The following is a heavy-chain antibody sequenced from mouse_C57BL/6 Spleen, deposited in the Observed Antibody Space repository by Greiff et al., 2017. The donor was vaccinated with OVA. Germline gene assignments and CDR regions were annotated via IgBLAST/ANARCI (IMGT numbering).Heavy chain of an antibody. CDR1: GYAFSSSW. V-gene: IGHV1-82*01. D-gene: IGHD1-1*01. Sequence: VQLQQSGPELVKPGASVKISCKASGYAFSSSWMNWVKQRPGKGLEWIGRIYPGDGDTNYNGKFKGKATLTAEKSSSTAYMQLSSLTSEDSAVYFCARLGYGSSYDYAMDYWGQGTSVTVSS. CDR3: ARLGYGSSYDYAMDY. CDR2: IYPGDGDT. J-gene: IGHJ4*01.